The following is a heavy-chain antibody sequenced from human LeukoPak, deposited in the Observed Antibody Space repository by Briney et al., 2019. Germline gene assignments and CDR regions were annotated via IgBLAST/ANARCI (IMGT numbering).Heavy chain of an antibody. J-gene: IGHJ4*02. CDR1: GYTLTELS. D-gene: IGHD3-22*01. CDR3: VAYYYDSSGLKTLLYYFDY. V-gene: IGHV1-24*01. Sequence: ASVKVSCKVSGYTLTELSMHWVRQAPGKGLEWMGGFDPEDGETIYAQKFQGRDTMTEDTSTDTAYMELSSLRSEDTAVYYCVAYYYDSSGLKTLLYYFDYWGQGTLVTVSS. CDR2: FDPEDGET.